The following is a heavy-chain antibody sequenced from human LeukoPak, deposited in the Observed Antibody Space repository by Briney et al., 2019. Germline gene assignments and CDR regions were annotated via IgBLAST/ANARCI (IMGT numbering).Heavy chain of an antibody. CDR2: IQYSGST. D-gene: IGHD2-15*01. CDR1: GGSISSSDYY. J-gene: IGHJ4*02. V-gene: IGHV4-31*03. CDR3: ARVGVAAKSSRYFDY. Sequence: SSETLSLTCTVSGGSISSSDYYWSWIRQHPGKGLEWIGYIQYSGSTYYNPSLKSRVTISVDTSKKQFSLNLSSVTAADTAVYYCARVGVAAKSSRYFDYWGQGTLVTVSS.